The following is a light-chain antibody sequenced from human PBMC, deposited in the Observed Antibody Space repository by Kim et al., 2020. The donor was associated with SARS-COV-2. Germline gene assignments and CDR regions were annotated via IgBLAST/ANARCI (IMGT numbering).Light chain of an antibody. Sequence: SPGERATLACRASQSVSSSYLAWYQQKPGQAPRLLIYGVSTRATGIPDRFSGSGSGTDFTLTISRLEPEDFAVYYCQQYGTSLITFGQGTRLEIK. V-gene: IGKV3-20*01. CDR2: GVS. CDR1: QSVSSSY. J-gene: IGKJ5*01. CDR3: QQYGTSLIT.